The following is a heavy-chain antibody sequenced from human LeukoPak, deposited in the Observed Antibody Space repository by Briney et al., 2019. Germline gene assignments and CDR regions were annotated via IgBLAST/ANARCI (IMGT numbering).Heavy chain of an antibody. CDR1: GYTFTSYD. D-gene: IGHD6-13*01. CDR3: ARGRYSSSWFNNWFDP. Sequence: ASVTVSCKASGYTFTSYDLNWVRQATGQGLEWMGWMNPNSGNTDYAQKFQGRVTITRNTSISTAYMELSSLRSEDTALYYCARGRYSSSWFNNWFDPWGQGTLVTVSS. CDR2: MNPNSGNT. J-gene: IGHJ5*02. V-gene: IGHV1-8*03.